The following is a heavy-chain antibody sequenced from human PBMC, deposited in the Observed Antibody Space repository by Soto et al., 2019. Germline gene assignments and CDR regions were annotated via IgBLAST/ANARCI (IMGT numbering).Heavy chain of an antibody. V-gene: IGHV4-34*02. CDR1: GGSFRNYY. CDR2: VNHSGEA. D-gene: IGHD3-10*01. J-gene: IGHJ5*02. Sequence: QVELQQWGAGLLKPSETLSLTCGVYGGSFRNYYGIWVRKPPGKGLEWIGEVNHSGEATYNPSLQSRITIALETSNNQFSLKMTSVTAADTAMYLCSRAERFPRSWFDPWGQGTQVTVSS. CDR3: SRAERFPRSWFDP.